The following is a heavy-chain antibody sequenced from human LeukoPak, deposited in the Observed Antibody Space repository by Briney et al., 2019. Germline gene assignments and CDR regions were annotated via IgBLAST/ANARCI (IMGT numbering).Heavy chain of an antibody. J-gene: IGHJ4*02. Sequence: GASVKVSCKASGYSFTAFYIHWVRQAPGQGLEWMGWIHPRSGDTNYVYKFQGRVTMTRDTSISTAYMDLGSLGSDDTAVYYCARDGEYGTGSYYRGCFDYWGQGILVTVSS. CDR3: ARDGEYGTGSYYRGCFDY. V-gene: IGHV1-2*02. CDR1: GYSFTAFY. CDR2: IHPRSGDT. D-gene: IGHD3-10*01.